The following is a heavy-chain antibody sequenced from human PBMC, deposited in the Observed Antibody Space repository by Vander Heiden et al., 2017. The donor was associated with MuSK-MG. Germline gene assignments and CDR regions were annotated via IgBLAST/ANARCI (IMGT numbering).Heavy chain of an antibody. CDR3: ARDSGSYLRRSWFDP. D-gene: IGHD1-26*01. V-gene: IGHV4-4*07. CDR1: GGSISSYY. CDR2: IYTSGST. J-gene: IGHJ5*02. Sequence: QVQLQESGPGLVKPPETLSLTCPVSGGSISSYYWSWIRQPAGKGLEWIGRIYTSGSTNYNPSLKSRVTMSVDTSKNQFSLKLSSVTAADTAVYYCARDSGSYLRRSWFDPWGQGTLVTVSS.